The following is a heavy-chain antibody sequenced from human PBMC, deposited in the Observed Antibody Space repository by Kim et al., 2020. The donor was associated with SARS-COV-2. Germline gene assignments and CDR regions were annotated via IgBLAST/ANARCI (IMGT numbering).Heavy chain of an antibody. CDR1: GFTFSAYA. CDR3: ARRGYGSGAAAFDY. CDR2: ISGSGGST. V-gene: IGHV3-23*01. Sequence: GGSLRLSCAASGFTFSAYAMSWVRQAPGKGLEWVSPISGSGGSTSHADSAKGRFTISRDNAKNTLDLQMNSLRAEDTAVYYCARRGYGSGAAAFDYWGQG. D-gene: IGHD6-25*01. J-gene: IGHJ4*02.